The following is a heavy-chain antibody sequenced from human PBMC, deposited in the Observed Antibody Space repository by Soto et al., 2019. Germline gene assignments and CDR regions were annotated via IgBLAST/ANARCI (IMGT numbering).Heavy chain of an antibody. D-gene: IGHD3-22*01. CDR2: ISGSGSTI. Sequence: GXLGLSCADSGFTFSSYAVSWVRQAPGKGPEWISSISGSGSTIYYADSVKGRFTISRDNSKNTLYLQMSSLRAEDTAVYYCAKVFYYYDSSGYYYFDYWAQGTLVTVSS. J-gene: IGHJ4*02. CDR3: AKVFYYYDSSGYYYFDY. CDR1: GFTFSSYA. V-gene: IGHV3-23*01.